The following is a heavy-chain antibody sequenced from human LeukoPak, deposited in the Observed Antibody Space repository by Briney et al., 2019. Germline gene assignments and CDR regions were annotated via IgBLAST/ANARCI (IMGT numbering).Heavy chain of an antibody. CDR3: ARDRAATVAPLDY. CDR1: GFTFSSYI. D-gene: IGHD4-23*01. J-gene: IGHJ4*02. CDR2: ISSSSSYI. Sequence: GGSLRLSCAASGFTFSSYILNWVRQAPRKGLDWVSSISSSSSYIYYAHSVKGRFTISRDNAKNSLYLQMNSLRAENTGVYYCARDRAATVAPLDYWGQRTLVTVSS. V-gene: IGHV3-21*01.